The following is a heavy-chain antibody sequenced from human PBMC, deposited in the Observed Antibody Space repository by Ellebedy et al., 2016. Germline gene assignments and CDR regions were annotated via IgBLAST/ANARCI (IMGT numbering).Heavy chain of an antibody. Sequence: GGSLRLSCSASGFTFSSYAMHWVRQAPGKGLEYVSAININGGSTYYADSVKGRFTISRDNSKNTLYLQMSSLRAEDTAVYYCVKEQMITFGGAIVMSAFDIWGQGTMVTVSS. D-gene: IGHD3-16*02. CDR1: GFTFSSYA. CDR2: ININGGST. V-gene: IGHV3-64D*06. CDR3: VKEQMITFGGAIVMSAFDI. J-gene: IGHJ3*02.